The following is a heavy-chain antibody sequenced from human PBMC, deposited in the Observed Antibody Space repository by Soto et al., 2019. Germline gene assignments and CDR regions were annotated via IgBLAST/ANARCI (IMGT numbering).Heavy chain of an antibody. CDR2: ISSSRGYI. V-gene: IGHV3-21*01. J-gene: IGHJ4*02. Sequence: DVQLVESGGGLVKPGGSLRRSCAASGFTFSGYSMNWVRQAPGKGLEWVSSISSSRGYISYADSVKGRFTISRDNAKNSLYLQMDSLRVEDTAVYYCARGRSLNTNMDYWGQGTLVTVSS. CDR3: ARGRSLNTNMDY. D-gene: IGHD2-15*01. CDR1: GFTFSGYS.